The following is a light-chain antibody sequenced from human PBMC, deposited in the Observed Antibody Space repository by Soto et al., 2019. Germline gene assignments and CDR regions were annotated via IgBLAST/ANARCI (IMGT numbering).Light chain of an antibody. CDR3: QAWDIRV. J-gene: IGLJ3*02. CDR2: QDN. CDR1: DLGSKF. V-gene: IGLV3-1*01. Sequence: SYELTQPPSMSVSPGQTATITCSGADLGSKFACWYQQKPGQSPILVIYQDNKRPPGIPERFSGSNSGNTATLTISGTQPMDEADYYCQAWDIRVFGGGTKLTVL.